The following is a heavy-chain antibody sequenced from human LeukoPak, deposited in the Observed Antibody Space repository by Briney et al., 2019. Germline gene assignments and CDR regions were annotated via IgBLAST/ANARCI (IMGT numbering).Heavy chain of an antibody. CDR3: ARARIAAGLIDY. J-gene: IGHJ4*02. D-gene: IGHD6-13*01. Sequence: GGSLRLSCAASGFTFSSYWMHWVRQAPGKGLVWVSRINSDGSTTSYTDSVKGRFTISGDNAKNTLYLQMNSLRAEDTAVYYCARARIAAGLIDYWGRGTLVTVSS. V-gene: IGHV3-74*01. CDR2: INSDGSTT. CDR1: GFTFSSYW.